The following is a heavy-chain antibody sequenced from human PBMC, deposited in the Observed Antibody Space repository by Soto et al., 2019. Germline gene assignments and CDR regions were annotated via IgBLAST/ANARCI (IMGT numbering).Heavy chain of an antibody. V-gene: IGHV4-31*02. CDR3: PRDAGGGSFPFDY. J-gene: IGHJ4*02. CDR2: NYYSGST. CDR1: GGSISSGGNC. Sequence: PSETLSLTGTVSGGSISSGGNCCSWIRQQPVRGREGIRDNYYSGSTYYNTSLKSRVTISVDTSQNKFPLKLSSVTAADTAAYYCPRDAGGGSFPFDYWGQGTLVTVSS. D-gene: IGHD1-26*01.